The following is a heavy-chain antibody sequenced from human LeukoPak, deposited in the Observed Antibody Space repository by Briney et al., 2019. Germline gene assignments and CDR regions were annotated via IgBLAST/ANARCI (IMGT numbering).Heavy chain of an antibody. CDR3: ARVKTGNWLSRGYYYMDV. Sequence: GGSLRLSCAASGFTFSSYAMHWVRQAPGKGLEYVSAISSNGGSTYYADSVKGRFTISRDNSKNTLYLQMNSLRAEDTAVYYCARVKTGNWLSRGYYYMDVWGKGTTVTVSS. CDR1: GFTFSSYA. CDR2: ISSNGGST. V-gene: IGHV3-64*02. D-gene: IGHD1-1*01. J-gene: IGHJ6*03.